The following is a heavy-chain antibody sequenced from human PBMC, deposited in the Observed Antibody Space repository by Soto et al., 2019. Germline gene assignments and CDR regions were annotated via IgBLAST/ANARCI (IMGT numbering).Heavy chain of an antibody. Sequence: QVQLQESGPGLVKPSETLSLTCTVSGGSISSYYWSWIRQPPGKGLEWIGYIYYSGSTNYNPSLKSRVTISVDTSKNQFSLKLSSVTAADTAVYYCARGGSGYDFIYYYYGMDVWGQGTTVTVSS. D-gene: IGHD5-12*01. J-gene: IGHJ6*02. CDR1: GGSISSYY. V-gene: IGHV4-59*01. CDR3: ARGGSGYDFIYYYYGMDV. CDR2: IYYSGST.